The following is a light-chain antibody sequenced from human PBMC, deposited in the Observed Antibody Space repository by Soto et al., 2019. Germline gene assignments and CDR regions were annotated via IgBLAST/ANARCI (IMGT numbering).Light chain of an antibody. Sequence: EIVMTQSPATLSVSPGLRATLSCRASQSVSSNLAWYPQKPGQAPRLLIYGASTRATGIPARFSGSGSGPEFTLTISSLQSEDFAVEDCQQYNDWPPYTFGQGTKVLI. CDR1: QSVSSN. J-gene: IGKJ2*01. V-gene: IGKV3-15*01. CDR2: GAS. CDR3: QQYNDWPPYT.